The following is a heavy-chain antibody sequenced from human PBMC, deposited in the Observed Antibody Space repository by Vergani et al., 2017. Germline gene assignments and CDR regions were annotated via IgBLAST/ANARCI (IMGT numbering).Heavy chain of an antibody. CDR1: GFTFSSYA. V-gene: IGHV3-30*01. CDR3: ARDGEPYCGGDCSTSG. J-gene: IGHJ4*02. CDR2: ISYDGSNK. Sequence: QVQLVESGGGVVQPGRSLRLSCAASGFTFSSYAMHWVRQAPGKGLEWVAVISYDGSNKYYADSVKGRFTISRDNSKNTLYLQMNSLRAEDTAVYYCARDGEPYCGGDCSTSGWGQGTLVTVSS. D-gene: IGHD2-21*01.